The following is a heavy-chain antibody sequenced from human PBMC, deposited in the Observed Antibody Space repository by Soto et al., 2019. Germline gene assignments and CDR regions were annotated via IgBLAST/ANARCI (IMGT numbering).Heavy chain of an antibody. Sequence: EASVKVSCKASGYTFTSYDINWVRQATGQGLEWMGWMNPNSGNTGYAQKFQGRVTMTRNTSISTAYMELSSLRSEDTAVYYCARGYCSSTSCSNWFDPWGQGTLVTVSS. CDR3: ARGYCSSTSCSNWFDP. CDR1: GYTFTSYD. D-gene: IGHD2-2*01. V-gene: IGHV1-8*01. CDR2: MNPNSGNT. J-gene: IGHJ5*02.